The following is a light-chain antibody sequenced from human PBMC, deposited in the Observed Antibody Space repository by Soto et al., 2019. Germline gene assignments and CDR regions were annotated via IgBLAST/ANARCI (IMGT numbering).Light chain of an antibody. CDR2: RAS. V-gene: IGKV1-5*03. CDR1: QTISTW. CDR3: QRYNWYPYS. Sequence: DIQMTQSPSTLSASVGDRVTITCRVSQTISTWLAWYQQKPGEAPNLLIYRASTLKSGVPSRFSGSGSGTEFTLTISSLQPDDFATYYCQRYNWYPYSFGQGTKLEIK. J-gene: IGKJ2*03.